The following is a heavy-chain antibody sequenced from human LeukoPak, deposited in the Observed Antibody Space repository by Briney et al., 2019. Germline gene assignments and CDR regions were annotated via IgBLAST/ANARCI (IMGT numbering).Heavy chain of an antibody. D-gene: IGHD3-10*01. CDR2: ISGRGGST. CDR1: GFTFSTYA. J-gene: IGHJ4*02. Sequence: GGSLRLSCAASGFTFSTYAMSWVRQAPGKGLEWGAAISGRGGSTFYADALKGRFTISRDNSKKTLYVQMNSLRVEDAAVYYCAKGLGNMVRGVIIGDFDYWGQGILVTVSS. V-gene: IGHV3-23*01. CDR3: AKGLGNMVRGVIIGDFDY.